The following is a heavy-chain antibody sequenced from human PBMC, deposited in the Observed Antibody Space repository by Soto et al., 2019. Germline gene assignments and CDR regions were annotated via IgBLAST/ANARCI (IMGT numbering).Heavy chain of an antibody. V-gene: IGHV1-8*01. D-gene: IGHD1-1*01. CDR2: MNPNTGNS. CDR3: ARRAETNGWNGFGADKYYFDF. Sequence: RASVKVSCKASGYTFTSYDIYWVRQATGQGLEWMGWMNPNTGNSGYAQKFQGRVTVTRDTSINTVHMELSSLRSEDTAVYYCARRAETNGWNGFGADKYYFDFWGQGTLVTVSS. CDR1: GYTFTSYD. J-gene: IGHJ4*02.